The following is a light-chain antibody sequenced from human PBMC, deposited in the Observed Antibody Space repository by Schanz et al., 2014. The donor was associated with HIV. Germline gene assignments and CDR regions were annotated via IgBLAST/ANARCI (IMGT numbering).Light chain of an antibody. CDR2: DNN. CDR3: GTWDSSLSADV. J-gene: IGLJ1*01. Sequence: QSVLTQPPSVSAAPRQKVTISCSGSSSNIGNNYVSWYQQLPGTAPKLLIYDNNKRPSGIPDRFSGSKSGTSATLGIAGLQTGDEADYYCGTWDSSLSADVFGTGTKLTVL. CDR1: SSNIGNNY. V-gene: IGLV1-51*01.